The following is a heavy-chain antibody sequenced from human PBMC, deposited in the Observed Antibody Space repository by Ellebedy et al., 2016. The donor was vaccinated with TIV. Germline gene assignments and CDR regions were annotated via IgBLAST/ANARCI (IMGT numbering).Heavy chain of an antibody. J-gene: IGHJ3*01. CDR3: ARGPYSSGHRDAFDV. CDR1: GFTFSSST. D-gene: IGHD6-19*01. CDR2: ISFDGRAV. Sequence: GGSLRLSXAASGFTFSSSTMHWVRQAPGWGLDWVAGISFDGRAVHYADSVKGRFTISRDNSKNTLSLQMNSLRGEDSAIYYCARGPYSSGHRDAFDVWGRGTAVTVSS. V-gene: IGHV3-30*04.